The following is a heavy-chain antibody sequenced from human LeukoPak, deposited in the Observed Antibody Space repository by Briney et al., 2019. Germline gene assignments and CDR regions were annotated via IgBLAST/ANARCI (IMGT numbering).Heavy chain of an antibody. J-gene: IGHJ4*02. V-gene: IGHV4-34*01. CDR1: GGSFGGYY. CDR2: INHSGST. CDR3: ARAWFGELSHFDY. Sequence: SETLSLTCAVYGGSFGGYYWSWIRQPPGKGLEWIGEINHSGSTNYNPSLKSRVTISVDTSKNQFSLKLSSVTAADTAVYYCARAWFGELSHFDYWGQGTLVTVSS. D-gene: IGHD3-10*01.